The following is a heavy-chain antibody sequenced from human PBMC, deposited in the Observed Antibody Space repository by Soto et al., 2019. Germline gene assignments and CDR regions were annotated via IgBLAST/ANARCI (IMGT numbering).Heavy chain of an antibody. Sequence: QVQLVESGGGVFQPGTSLRLSCAASGFTFRQYGMHWVRQAPGKGLEWVAVIFYDGTEQYYADSVKGRFAISRDNPGNMVYLLMNSLRAEDTGVYYCVSGWGSLVHLRCLEFWGQGTTVVVSS. CDR2: IFYDGTEQ. V-gene: IGHV3-33*01. J-gene: IGHJ3*01. CDR1: GFTFRQYG. D-gene: IGHD3-3*01. CDR3: VSGWGSLVHLRCLEF.